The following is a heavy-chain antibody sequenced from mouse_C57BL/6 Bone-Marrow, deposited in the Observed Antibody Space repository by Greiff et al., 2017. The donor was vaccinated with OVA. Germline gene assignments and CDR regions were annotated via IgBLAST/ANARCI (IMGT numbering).Heavy chain of an antibody. CDR2: IYPRSGNT. D-gene: IGHD2-5*01. CDR1: GYTFTSYG. V-gene: IGHV1-81*01. CDR3: ARRYSNWWTD. J-gene: IGHJ2*01. Sequence: QVQLKQSGAELARPGASVKLSCKASGYTFTSYGISWVKQRTGQGLEWIGEIYPRSGNTYYNEKFKGKATLTADKSSSTAYMELRSLTSEDSAVYFCARRYSNWWTDWGQGTTLTVSS.